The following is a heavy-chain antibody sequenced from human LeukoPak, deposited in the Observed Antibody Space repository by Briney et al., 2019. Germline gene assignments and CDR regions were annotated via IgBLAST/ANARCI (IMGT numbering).Heavy chain of an antibody. Sequence: PGGSLRLSCAASGFTVSGNYMSWVRQAPGKGLEWVSVIYSGGSTYYADSVKGRFTISRDNSKNTLYLQMNSLRAEDTAVYYCARVRTMYYYDSSGYYYVWGQGTLVTVSS. CDR3: ARVRTMYYYDSSGYYYV. CDR2: IYSGGST. V-gene: IGHV3-66*01. D-gene: IGHD3-22*01. J-gene: IGHJ4*02. CDR1: GFTVSGNY.